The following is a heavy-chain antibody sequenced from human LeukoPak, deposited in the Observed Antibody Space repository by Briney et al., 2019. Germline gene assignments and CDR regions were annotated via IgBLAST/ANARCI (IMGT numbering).Heavy chain of an antibody. CDR1: GYTLTELS. CDR3: ATSCTGGVCPTSFRWFDP. J-gene: IGHJ5*02. D-gene: IGHD2-8*02. V-gene: IGHV1-24*01. CDR2: FDPEDGET. Sequence: SVKVSCKVSGYTLTELSMHWLRQAPGKGRAGMGGFDPEDGETIYAQKFQGRVTMTEDTSTDTAYMELSRLRSEDAAVYYCATSCTGGVCPTSFRWFDPWGQGTLVTVSS.